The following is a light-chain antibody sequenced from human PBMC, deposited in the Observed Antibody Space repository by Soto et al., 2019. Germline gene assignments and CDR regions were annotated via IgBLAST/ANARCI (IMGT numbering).Light chain of an antibody. J-gene: IGKJ2*01. Sequence: DILITQSPSTLSSSVGDRVTITCLSSESISRWLAWYQQKPGQAPKLLIHRASTLATGVPSRISGSGSGTDFTLTISNLQPDDFATYYCQQYKSYSPYTFGQGTK. V-gene: IGKV1-5*03. CDR2: RAS. CDR1: ESISRW. CDR3: QQYKSYSPYT.